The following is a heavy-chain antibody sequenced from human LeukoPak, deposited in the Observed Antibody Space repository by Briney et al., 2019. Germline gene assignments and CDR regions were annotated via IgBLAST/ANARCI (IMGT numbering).Heavy chain of an antibody. V-gene: IGHV3-30*18. CDR1: GFTFSSYR. CDR2: ISYDGSNK. D-gene: IGHD3-10*01. Sequence: GGSLTLSCAASGFTFSSYRMHWARHAPGKGLEGLADISYDGSNKYYTDPVKGRFTISRDNSKNMLYQQQNSLRAEDEAAYYCAKDGSPEYGSGSICCCYGLDFWVKATTVSVSS. J-gene: IGHJ6*01. CDR3: AKDGSPEYGSGSICCCYGLDF.